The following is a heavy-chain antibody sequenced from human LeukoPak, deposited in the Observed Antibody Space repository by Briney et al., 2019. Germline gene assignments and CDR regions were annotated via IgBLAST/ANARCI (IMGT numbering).Heavy chain of an antibody. Sequence: GASVTVSCTASGGTFSSYAIGWVRQAPGQGLEWMGGIIPIFGTANYAQKFQGRVTITADESTSTAYMELSSLRSEDTAVYYCARGGYYGDYYAFDYWGQGTLVTVSS. V-gene: IGHV1-69*01. CDR2: IIPIFGTA. D-gene: IGHD4-17*01. J-gene: IGHJ4*02. CDR3: ARGGYYGDYYAFDY. CDR1: GGTFSSYA.